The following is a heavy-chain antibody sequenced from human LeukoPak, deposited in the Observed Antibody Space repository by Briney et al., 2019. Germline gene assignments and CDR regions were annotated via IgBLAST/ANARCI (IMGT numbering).Heavy chain of an antibody. V-gene: IGHV1-2*06. Sequence: ASVKVSCKASGYTFTGYYMHWVRQAPGQGLEWMGRINPNSGGTNYAQKFQGRVTMTRDTSISTAYMELSRLRSDDTAVYYCARESLAARYFDYWGQGTLVTVSS. D-gene: IGHD6-6*01. CDR3: ARESLAARYFDY. CDR2: INPNSGGT. CDR1: GYTFTGYY. J-gene: IGHJ4*02.